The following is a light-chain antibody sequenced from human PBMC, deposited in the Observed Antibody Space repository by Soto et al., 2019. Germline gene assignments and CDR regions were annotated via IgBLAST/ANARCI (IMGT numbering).Light chain of an antibody. CDR2: EAS. J-gene: IGKJ4*01. Sequence: DIQMTQSPSTLSASVGDRVTITCRASESISSWLAWYQQKPGKAPKLLIYEASSLESGVPSRFRGSGSGTEFTLTIRSQQPDDFATYSCQQYEAYPLTFGGGTKVEIK. CDR1: ESISSW. CDR3: QQYEAYPLT. V-gene: IGKV1-5*03.